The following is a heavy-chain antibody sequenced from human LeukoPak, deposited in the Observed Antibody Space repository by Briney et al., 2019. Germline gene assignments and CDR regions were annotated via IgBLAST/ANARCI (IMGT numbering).Heavy chain of an antibody. CDR1: GFTFGSYA. V-gene: IGHV3-23*01. Sequence: GGSLRLSCTASGFTFGSYAMSWVRQAPGKGLEWVSSISGGSEDTYYADSVKGRFTISRDNSRSTLNLQLNSLRAEDTAVYYCARTIAQYSNSWLYFYYGLDVWGQGTTVTVSS. CDR3: ARTIAQYSNSWLYFYYGLDV. CDR2: ISGGSEDT. J-gene: IGHJ6*02. D-gene: IGHD6-13*01.